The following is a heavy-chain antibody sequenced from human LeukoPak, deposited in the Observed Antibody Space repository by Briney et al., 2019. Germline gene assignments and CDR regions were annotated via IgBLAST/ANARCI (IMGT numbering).Heavy chain of an antibody. CDR2: IDPNSGGT. CDR1: GYIFTGYY. CDR3: ARDYVWELGH. V-gene: IGHV1-2*02. J-gene: IGHJ4*02. D-gene: IGHD3-10*01. Sequence: GASVKVSCKASGYIFTGYYMHWVRQAPGQGLEWMGWIDPNSGGTNYAQKFQGRVTMARDTSISTAYMELSRLRSDDTAVYYCARDYVWELGHWGQGTLVTVSS.